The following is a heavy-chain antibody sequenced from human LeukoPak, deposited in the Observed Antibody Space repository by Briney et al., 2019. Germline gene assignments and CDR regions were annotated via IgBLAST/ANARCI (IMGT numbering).Heavy chain of an antibody. J-gene: IGHJ4*02. CDR2: IKEDGSER. V-gene: IGHV3-7*03. D-gene: IGHD1-26*01. CDR3: AKTIVGATYYFDS. CDR1: AFIFSGHW. Sequence: GSLRLSCEGSAFIFSGHWMNWVRQTPGKGLEWVASIKEDGSERQYVDSVKGRFSISRDNTKGSLFLQLNSLRAEDTAVYYCAKTIVGATYYFDSWGQGTLVTVSS.